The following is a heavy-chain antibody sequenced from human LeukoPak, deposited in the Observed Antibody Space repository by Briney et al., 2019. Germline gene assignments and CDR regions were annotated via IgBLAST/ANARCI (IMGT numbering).Heavy chain of an antibody. V-gene: IGHV3-74*01. CDR2: ISSGGSDT. Sequence: PGGSLRLSCVASGFSFSSYWMHWVRQDPGKGLVWVSRISSGGSDTKYVYSVKGRFTVSRDNDKNTLYLEMNSLRVEDTAVYYCARDQTQAGPTTVDHWGQGTQVTVSS. CDR1: GFSFSSYW. J-gene: IGHJ4*02. CDR3: ARDQTQAGPTTVDH. D-gene: IGHD1-14*01.